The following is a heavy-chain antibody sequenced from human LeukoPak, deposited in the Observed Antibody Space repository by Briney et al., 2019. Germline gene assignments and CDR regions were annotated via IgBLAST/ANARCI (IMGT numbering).Heavy chain of an antibody. J-gene: IGHJ4*02. CDR1: GGSISTYF. D-gene: IGHD3-22*01. V-gene: IGHV4-59*08. CDR3: ARHKSSGSYPLDY. Sequence: SETLSLTCTVSGGSISTYFWSWIRQPPGKGLEWIGHIYFSGSTNYNPSLESRVTISVDTSKNQFSLALSSVTAADTAVYYCARHKSSGSYPLDYWGQGILVTVSS. CDR2: IYFSGST.